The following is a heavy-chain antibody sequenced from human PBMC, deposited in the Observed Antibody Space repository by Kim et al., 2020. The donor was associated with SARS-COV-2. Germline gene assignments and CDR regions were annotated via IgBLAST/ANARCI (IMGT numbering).Heavy chain of an antibody. V-gene: IGHV4-34*01. Sequence: SETLSLTCAVYGGSFSGYYWSWIRQPPGKGLEWIGEINHSGSTNYNPSLKSRVTISVDTSKNQFSLKLSSVTAADTAVYYCARVSRDYDFWSGYYRGGLFDYWGQGTLVTVSS. CDR3: ARVSRDYDFWSGYYRGGLFDY. J-gene: IGHJ4*02. CDR1: GGSFSGYY. CDR2: INHSGST. D-gene: IGHD3-3*01.